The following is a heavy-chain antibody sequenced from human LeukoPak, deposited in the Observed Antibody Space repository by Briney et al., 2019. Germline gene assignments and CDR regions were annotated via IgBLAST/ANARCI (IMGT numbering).Heavy chain of an antibody. D-gene: IGHD3-3*01. Sequence: GASVKVSCKASGGTSSSYAISWVRQAPGQGLEWMGGIIPIFGTANYAQKFQGRVTITADESTSTAYMELSSLRSEDTAVYYCARVGGSGYYFDWFDPWGQGTLVTVSS. J-gene: IGHJ5*02. CDR2: IIPIFGTA. CDR1: GGTSSSYA. CDR3: ARVGGSGYYFDWFDP. V-gene: IGHV1-69*13.